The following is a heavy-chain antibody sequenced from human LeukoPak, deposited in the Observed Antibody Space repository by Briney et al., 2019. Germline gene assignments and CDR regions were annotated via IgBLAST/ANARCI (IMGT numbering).Heavy chain of an antibody. J-gene: IGHJ4*02. V-gene: IGHV1-2*02. CDR2: INPNSGGT. CDR1: GYTFTGYY. CDR3: SREDY. Sequence: ASVKVSCKASGYTFTGYYLHWVRLAPGQGLEWVGWINPNSGGTTYQGRVTMTRDTSISTVYMELSRLTSDDTAVYYCSREDYWGQGTLVTVSS.